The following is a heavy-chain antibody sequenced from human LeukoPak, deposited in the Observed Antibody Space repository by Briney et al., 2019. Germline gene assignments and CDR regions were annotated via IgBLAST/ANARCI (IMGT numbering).Heavy chain of an antibody. J-gene: IGHJ4*02. CDR3: AREALLRTGFDY. Sequence: NPSQTLSLTCTVSGGSISSGDYYWSWIRQPPGKGLEWIGYIFYSGSTYYNPSLKSRLTISVDTSMNQFSLKLSSVTAADTAAYYCAREALLRTGFDYWGQGTLVTVSS. CDR2: IFYSGST. CDR1: GGSISSGDYY. V-gene: IGHV4-30-4*08.